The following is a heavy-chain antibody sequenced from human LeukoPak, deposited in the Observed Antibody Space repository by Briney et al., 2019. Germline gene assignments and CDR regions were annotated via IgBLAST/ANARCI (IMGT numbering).Heavy chain of an antibody. J-gene: IGHJ4*02. Sequence: SETLSLTCTVSGGSITSRDYYWGWIRQPPGKGLEWSGTISYSGRTYYNPSLESRVTISVDTSKNQFSLKLSSVTAADTAVYYCARLKTGDYGDYGGDYWGQGTLVNVSS. D-gene: IGHD4-17*01. CDR1: GGSITSRDYY. CDR3: ARLKTGDYGDYGGDY. CDR2: ISYSGRT. V-gene: IGHV4-39*01.